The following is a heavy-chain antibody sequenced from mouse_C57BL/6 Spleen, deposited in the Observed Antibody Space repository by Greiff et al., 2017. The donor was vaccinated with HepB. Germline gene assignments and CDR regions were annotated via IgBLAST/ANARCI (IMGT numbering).Heavy chain of an antibody. Sequence: QVQLQQSGAELVMPGASVKLSCKASGYTFTSYWMHWVKQRPGQGLEWIGEIDPSDSYTNYNQKFKGKSTLTVDKSSSTAYMQLSSLTSEDSAVYYCARWGYSPLAMDYWGQGTSVTVSS. J-gene: IGHJ4*01. CDR3: ARWGYSPLAMDY. CDR2: IDPSDSYT. CDR1: GYTFTSYW. V-gene: IGHV1-69*01. D-gene: IGHD2-12*01.